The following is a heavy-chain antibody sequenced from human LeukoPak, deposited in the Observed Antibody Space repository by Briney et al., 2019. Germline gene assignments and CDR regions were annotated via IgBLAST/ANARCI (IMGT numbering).Heavy chain of an antibody. CDR1: GGTFSSYA. Sequence: SVKVSCKASGGTFSSYAISWVRQAPGQGLEWMGGIIPIFGTANYAQKFQGIVTITADESTSTAYMELSSLRSEDTAVYYCASLFSGGAGYSSGPTDYWGQGTLVTVSS. D-gene: IGHD6-19*01. J-gene: IGHJ4*02. CDR3: ASLFSGGAGYSSGPTDY. CDR2: IIPIFGTA. V-gene: IGHV1-69*13.